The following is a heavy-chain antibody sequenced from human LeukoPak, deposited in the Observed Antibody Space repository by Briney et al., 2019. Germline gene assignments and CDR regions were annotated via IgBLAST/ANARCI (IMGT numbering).Heavy chain of an antibody. CDR3: ARGVTAALYDAFDI. D-gene: IGHD2-21*02. CDR1: EFTFSSYG. Sequence: GGSLRLSCAASEFTFSSYGMHWVRQAPGKGLEWVAVASYDGSNKYYADSVKGRFTISRDNSKNTLYLQMNSLRAEDTAVYYCARGVTAALYDAFDIWGQGTMVTVSS. J-gene: IGHJ3*02. V-gene: IGHV3-30*03. CDR2: ASYDGSNK.